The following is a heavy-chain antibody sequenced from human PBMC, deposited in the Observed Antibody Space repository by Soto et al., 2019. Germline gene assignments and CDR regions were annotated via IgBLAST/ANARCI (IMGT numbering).Heavy chain of an antibody. Sequence: ASVKVSCKASGYTFTSYGISWVRQAPGQGLEWMGWISAYNGNTNYAQKLQGRVTMTTDTSTSTAYMELRSLRSDDTAVYYCARDYLTPYSSGPYYFDYWGQGTLVTVSS. J-gene: IGHJ4*02. D-gene: IGHD6-19*01. CDR1: GYTFTSYG. CDR3: ARDYLTPYSSGPYYFDY. CDR2: ISAYNGNT. V-gene: IGHV1-18*01.